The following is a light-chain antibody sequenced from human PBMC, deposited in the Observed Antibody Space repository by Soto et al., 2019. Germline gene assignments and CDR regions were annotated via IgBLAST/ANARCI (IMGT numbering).Light chain of an antibody. J-gene: IGLJ1*01. CDR2: EVT. CDR1: SSDVGAYNY. Sequence: QSALTQPASVSGSPGQSITISCTGTSSDVGAYNYVSWYQQHPGTAPTLMIYEVTKRPSGVPDRFSGSKSGNTASLTVSGLQAEDEADYYCSSYATGDNYVFGSGTKLTVL. V-gene: IGLV2-8*01. CDR3: SSYATGDNYV.